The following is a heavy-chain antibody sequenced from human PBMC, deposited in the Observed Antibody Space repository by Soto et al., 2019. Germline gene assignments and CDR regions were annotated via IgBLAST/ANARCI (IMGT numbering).Heavy chain of an antibody. D-gene: IGHD5-18*01. J-gene: IGHJ4*02. V-gene: IGHV4-59*01. CDR2: IYYSGST. CDR3: ARWDTAMLNHY. CDR1: GGSISSYY. Sequence: SETLSLTCTVSGGSISSYYWTWLRQPPGKGLEWIGYIYYSGSTNYNPSLKSRVTISVDTSKNQFSLKLTSVTAADTAVYYCARWDTAMLNHYWGQGTLVTVSS.